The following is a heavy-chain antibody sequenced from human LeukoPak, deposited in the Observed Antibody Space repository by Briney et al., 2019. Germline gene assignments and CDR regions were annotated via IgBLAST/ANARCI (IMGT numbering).Heavy chain of an antibody. J-gene: IGHJ5*02. CDR3: ARGGTGSGSYYNVGWFDP. V-gene: IGHV4-61*02. D-gene: IGHD3-10*01. CDR1: GGSISSGSYY. Sequence: PSETLSLTCTVSGGSISSGSYYWSWIRQPAGKGLEWIGRIYTSGSTNYNPSLKSRVTISVDTSKNQFSLKLSSVTAADTAVYYCARGGTGSGSYYNVGWFDPWGQGTLVTVSS. CDR2: IYTSGST.